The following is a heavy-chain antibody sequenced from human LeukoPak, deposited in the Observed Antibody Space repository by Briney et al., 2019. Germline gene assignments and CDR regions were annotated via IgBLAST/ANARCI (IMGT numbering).Heavy chain of an antibody. CDR2: ISAYNGNT. D-gene: IGHD3-10*01. Sequence: GASVKVSCKASGYTFTSYGISWVRQAPGQGLEWMGWISAYNGNTNYAQKLQGRVTMTTDTSTSTAYMELRSLRSDDTAVYYCARVLRVEWFGDHGVDYWGQGTLVTVSS. CDR1: GYTFTSYG. CDR3: ARVLRVEWFGDHGVDY. J-gene: IGHJ4*02. V-gene: IGHV1-18*01.